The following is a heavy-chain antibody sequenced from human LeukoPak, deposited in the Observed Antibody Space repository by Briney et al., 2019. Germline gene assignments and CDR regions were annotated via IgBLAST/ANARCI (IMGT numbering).Heavy chain of an antibody. CDR1: GGSFTGSFSTYY. D-gene: IGHD6-19*01. Sequence: PSETLSLTCAVSGGSFTGSFSTYYWSWIRQPPGKGLEWIGEINHSGSTTYNPSLKSRVTISIDTSKNHFSLKLSSVTAADTAMYYRARNGWYSVDYWGQGTQVIVSS. CDR3: ARNGWYSVDY. CDR2: INHSGST. V-gene: IGHV4-34*01. J-gene: IGHJ4*02.